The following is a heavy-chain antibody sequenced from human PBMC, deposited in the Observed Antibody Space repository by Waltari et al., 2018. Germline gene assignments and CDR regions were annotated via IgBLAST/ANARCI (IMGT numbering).Heavy chain of an antibody. J-gene: IGHJ5*02. V-gene: IGHV5-51*01. D-gene: IGHD3-9*01. CDR2: IYPGDSDT. CDR1: GYGFDSYW. Sequence: EVQLVQSGPEVKKPGESLRISCRDSGYGFDSYWIAWMRQLPGKGLEWRGPIYPGDSDTRYNPSVQVQVTISADKSVSTVYLQWSSLKASDSAMYFCARRILTGEGLTLNWFDPWGQGTLVTVSS. CDR3: ARRILTGEGLTLNWFDP.